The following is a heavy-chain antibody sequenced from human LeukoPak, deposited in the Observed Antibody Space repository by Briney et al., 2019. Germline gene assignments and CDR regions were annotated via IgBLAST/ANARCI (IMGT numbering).Heavy chain of an antibody. D-gene: IGHD5-18*01. V-gene: IGHV1-2*02. CDR2: INPNSGAT. J-gene: IGHJ4*02. CDR1: GYTFTVYY. Sequence: GASVKVSCKASGYTFTVYYMHWVRQAPGQGLEWMEGINPNSGATKYAQKFEGRVTMTRDTSISTAYMELSRLRSDDTAVYYCARGSSSYGFLDYFDYWGQGTLVTVSP. CDR3: ARGSSSYGFLDYFDY.